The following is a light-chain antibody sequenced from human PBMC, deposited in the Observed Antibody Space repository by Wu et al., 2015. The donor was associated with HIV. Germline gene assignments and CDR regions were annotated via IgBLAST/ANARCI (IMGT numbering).Light chain of an antibody. CDR1: QSIYSN. V-gene: IGKV3-15*01. CDR2: GAT. Sequence: EIVMTQSPGTLSAFPGERVTLFCRASQSIYSNLAWYQHQSGQAPRLLIYGATTRATGIPARFSGSGSGTEFSLTITNLQSEDFASYYCQHYNDWPLGFIFGPGTKVDVK. J-gene: IGKJ3*01. CDR3: QHYNDWPLGFI.